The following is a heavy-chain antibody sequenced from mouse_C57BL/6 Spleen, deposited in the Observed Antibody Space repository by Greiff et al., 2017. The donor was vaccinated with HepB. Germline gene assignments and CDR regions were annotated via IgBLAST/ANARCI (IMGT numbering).Heavy chain of an antibody. CDR2: INPGSGGT. Sequence: QVQLQQSGAELVRPGTSVKVSCKASGYAFTNYLIEWVKQRPGQGLEWIGVINPGSGGTNYNEKFKGKATLTADESSSTAYMQLSSLTSEDSAVYFCARWLLRDYYAMDYWGQGTSVTVSS. D-gene: IGHD2-3*01. V-gene: IGHV1-54*01. CDR3: ARWLLRDYYAMDY. CDR1: GYAFTNYL. J-gene: IGHJ4*01.